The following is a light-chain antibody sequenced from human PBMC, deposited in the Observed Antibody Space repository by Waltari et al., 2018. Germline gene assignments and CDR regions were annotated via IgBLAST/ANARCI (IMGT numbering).Light chain of an antibody. V-gene: IGKV4-1*01. Sequence: DIVMTQSPDSLAVSLGERATINCKSSQSVLYSSDNRNYLACYQQKPGQPPNLLIYRASTREAGVPDRFSGSGSGTDFTLTISSLQAEDVAVYYCQQYYITPLSFGGGTKVEIK. CDR1: QSVLYSSDNRNY. CDR2: RAS. CDR3: QQYYITPLS. J-gene: IGKJ4*01.